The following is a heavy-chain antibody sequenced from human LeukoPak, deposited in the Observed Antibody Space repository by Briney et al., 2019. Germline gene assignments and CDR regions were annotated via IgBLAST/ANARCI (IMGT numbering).Heavy chain of an antibody. D-gene: IGHD2-2*01. CDR1: GFTFSSYA. CDR3: ATDCSSTSCYEIGHY. V-gene: IGHV3-23*01. Sequence: GGSLRLSCIVSGFTFSSYAMNWVRQAPGKGLEWVAVNADSVKGRFTISRDNSKNTLYLQMNSLRAEDTAVYYCATDCSSTSCYEIGHYWGQGTLVTVSS. J-gene: IGHJ4*02.